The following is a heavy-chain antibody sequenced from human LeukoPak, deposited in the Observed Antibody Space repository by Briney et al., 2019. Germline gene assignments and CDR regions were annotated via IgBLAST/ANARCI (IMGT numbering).Heavy chain of an antibody. V-gene: IGHV3-30-3*01. Sequence: GRSLRLSCAASGFTFSTYAMHWVRQAPGKGLEWVAVISDSGTKKYYADSVKGRFTLSRDNSKNMLYLQMNSLRAEDTAVYYCARDRGYAMDVWGQGTTVTVSS. CDR2: ISDSGTKK. D-gene: IGHD1-1*01. J-gene: IGHJ6*02. CDR1: GFTFSTYA. CDR3: ARDRGYAMDV.